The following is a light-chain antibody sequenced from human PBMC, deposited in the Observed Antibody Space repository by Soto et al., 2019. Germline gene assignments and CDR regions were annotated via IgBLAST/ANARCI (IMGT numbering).Light chain of an antibody. CDR2: DAS. V-gene: IGKV3-11*01. J-gene: IGKJ5*01. CDR1: QSVNSGY. CDR3: QQRQYWPPIT. Sequence: EIVLTQSPATLSLSPGERATLSCRAIQSVNSGYLAWFQQKPGQAPRLLIYDASNRAAGIPARFSGSGSGTDFTLTISSLEPEDFAIYYCQQRQYWPPITFGQGTRLEIK.